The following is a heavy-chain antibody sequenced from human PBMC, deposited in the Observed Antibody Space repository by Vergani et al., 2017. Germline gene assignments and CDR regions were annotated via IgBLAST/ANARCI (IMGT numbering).Heavy chain of an antibody. Sequence: QVQLVQSGAELKKPGASVSVSCKGSSHTFQTYGISWVRQAPGKGLEWMAWIRPYTGHTIYAQKFQGRVTMTRDTSISTAYMELNSLTSEDTAVYYCARAPGRRCSGGSCYSSFRWFDPWGQGTLVTVFS. D-gene: IGHD2-15*01. J-gene: IGHJ5*02. CDR3: ARAPGRRCSGGSCYSSFRWFDP. CDR2: IRPYTGHT. V-gene: IGHV1-18*01. CDR1: SHTFQTYG.